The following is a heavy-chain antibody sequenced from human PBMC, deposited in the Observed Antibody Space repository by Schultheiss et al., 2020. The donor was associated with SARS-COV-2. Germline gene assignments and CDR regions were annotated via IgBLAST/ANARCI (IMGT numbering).Heavy chain of an antibody. CDR3: ARGWVQLVPNYYGMDV. V-gene: IGHV4-59*12. CDR2: IYYSGST. CDR1: GGSISSYY. Sequence: SETLSLTCTVSGGSISSYYWSWIRQPPGKGLEWIGYIYYSGSTYYNPSLKSRVTISVDTSKNQFSLKLSSVTAADTAVYYCARGWVQLVPNYYGMDVWGQATTVTVSS. J-gene: IGHJ6*02. D-gene: IGHD6-13*01.